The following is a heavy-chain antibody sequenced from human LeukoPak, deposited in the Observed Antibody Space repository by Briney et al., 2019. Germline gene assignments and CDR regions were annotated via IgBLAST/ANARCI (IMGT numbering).Heavy chain of an antibody. CDR1: GYSISSDYY. CDR3: ARVVSWVSISRTTTHFDY. CDR2: IFHSGSN. Sequence: SSETLSLTCAVSGYSISSDYYWGWIRQPPGKGLEWIGSIFHSGSNHYNPSLKSRVTISLDASKNQFSLKLSSVTPADTAVYFCARVVSWVSISRTTTHFDYWGQGTLVTVSS. D-gene: IGHD1-26*01. J-gene: IGHJ4*02. V-gene: IGHV4-38-2*01.